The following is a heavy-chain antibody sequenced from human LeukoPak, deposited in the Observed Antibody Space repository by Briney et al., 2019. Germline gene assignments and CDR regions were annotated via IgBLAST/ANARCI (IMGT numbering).Heavy chain of an antibody. J-gene: IGHJ4*02. V-gene: IGHV4-59*01. CDR2: IYYSGST. Sequence: SETLSLTCTVSGGSMRSYYWSWIRQPPGKGLVWIGYIYYSGSTNYNPSLKSRVTISVDTSKNQFSLKLSSVTAADTAVYYCARGRDYGGNFGGYYFDYWGQGTLVTVSS. CDR1: GGSMRSYY. D-gene: IGHD4-23*01. CDR3: ARGRDYGGNFGGYYFDY.